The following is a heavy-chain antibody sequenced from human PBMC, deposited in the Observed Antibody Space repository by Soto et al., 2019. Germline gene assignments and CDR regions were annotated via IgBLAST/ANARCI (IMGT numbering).Heavy chain of an antibody. J-gene: IGHJ6*02. CDR3: ARAHYGDYGYGMDV. CDR2: IYYSGTT. D-gene: IGHD4-17*01. Sequence: SETLSLTCSVSGGSVSSDRNYWSWIRQPPGKGLEWIGYIYYSGTTNYNPSLKSRVTIALDTSKNQFSLKLSSVTAADTAVYYCARAHYGDYGYGMDVWGQGTTVTVSS. CDR1: GGSVSSDRNY. V-gene: IGHV4-61*01.